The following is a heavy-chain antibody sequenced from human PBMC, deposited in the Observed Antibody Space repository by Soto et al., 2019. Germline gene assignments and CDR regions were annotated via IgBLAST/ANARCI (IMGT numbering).Heavy chain of an antibody. CDR3: ARGRDAYNYVDS. V-gene: IGHV2-26*01. CDR2: IFSSDEK. D-gene: IGHD1-1*01. CDR1: GFSLSNARVG. J-gene: IGHJ4*02. Sequence: QVTLKESGPVLVKPTETLTLTCTVSGFSLSNARVGVSWIRQPPGKALEWLAHIFSSDEKSYSTSLKNRLTIPKDTSKSHVVLSMTNMDPVDTATYYCARGRDAYNYVDSWGQGTLVTVSS.